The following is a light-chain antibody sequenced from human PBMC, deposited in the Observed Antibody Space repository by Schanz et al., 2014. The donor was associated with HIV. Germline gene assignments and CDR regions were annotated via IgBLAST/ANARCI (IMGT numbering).Light chain of an antibody. CDR2: KTS. Sequence: DIQMTQSPSTVSASVGDRVTITCRASENINYWLAWFQQKPGGAPKLLIYKTSTLESGVPSRFSGSGSGTEFSLTITSLQPDDFATYYCQRYNSFSHTFGQGTKLEIK. CDR1: ENINYW. V-gene: IGKV1-5*03. CDR3: QRYNSFSHT. J-gene: IGKJ2*01.